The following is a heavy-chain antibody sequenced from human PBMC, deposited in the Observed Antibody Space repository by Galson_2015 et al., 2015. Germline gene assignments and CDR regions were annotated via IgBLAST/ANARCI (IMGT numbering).Heavy chain of an antibody. J-gene: IGHJ3*02. CDR2: IIPIFGTA. Sequence: SVKVSCKASGGTFSSYAISWVRQAPGQGLEWMGGIIPIFGTANYAQKFQGRVTITADESTSTAYMELSSLRSEDTAVYYCARGLTWLPLLDAFDIWGQGTMVTVSS. CDR3: ARGLTWLPLLDAFDI. V-gene: IGHV1-69*13. D-gene: IGHD6-19*01. CDR1: GGTFSSYA.